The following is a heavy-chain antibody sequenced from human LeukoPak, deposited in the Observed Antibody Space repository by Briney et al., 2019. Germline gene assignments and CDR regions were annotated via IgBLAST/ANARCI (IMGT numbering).Heavy chain of an antibody. CDR3: ARDRTSGYRYASDY. V-gene: IGHV3-48*02. CDR2: ISSSSSTL. CDR1: GFTFRSYG. D-gene: IGHD5-18*01. Sequence: GSLRLSCSGSGFTFRSYGMNWGRQAPGKGPEWGSYISSSSSTLDYAESVKGRFTISRDNARNSLYLQMDSLRDEDSAMYHCARDRTSGYRYASDYWGQGTLVTVSS. J-gene: IGHJ4*02.